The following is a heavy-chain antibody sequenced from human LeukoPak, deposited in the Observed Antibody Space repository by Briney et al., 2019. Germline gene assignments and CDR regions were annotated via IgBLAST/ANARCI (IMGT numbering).Heavy chain of an antibody. CDR3: TGNYYGSGSYADFDY. J-gene: IGHJ4*02. V-gene: IGHV3-73*01. CDR2: IRGTANGYAT. Sequence: GGSLRLSCAASGFTFSGSALHWVRQASGKGLEWVGRIRGTANGYATAYAASVKGRFTISRDDSKNTAYLQMDSLKTEDTAVYYCTGNYYGSGSYADFDYWGQGTLVTVSS. D-gene: IGHD3-10*01. CDR1: GFTFSGSA.